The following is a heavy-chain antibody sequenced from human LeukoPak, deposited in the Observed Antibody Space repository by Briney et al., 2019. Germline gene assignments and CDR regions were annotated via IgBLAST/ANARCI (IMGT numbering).Heavy chain of an antibody. J-gene: IGHJ3*02. CDR2: IYYSGST. V-gene: IGHV4-59*12. CDR3: ARETGGYYYDSSVVDGAFGI. Sequence: SETLSLTCTVSGGSISSYYWSWIRQPPGKGLEWIGYIYYSGSTYYNPSLKSRVTISVDTSKNQFSLKLSSVTAADTAAYYCARETGGYYYDSSVVDGAFGIWGQGTMVTVSS. CDR1: GGSISSYY. D-gene: IGHD3-22*01.